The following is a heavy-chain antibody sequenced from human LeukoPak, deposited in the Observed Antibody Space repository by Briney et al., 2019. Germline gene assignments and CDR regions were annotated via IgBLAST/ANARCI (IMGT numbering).Heavy chain of an antibody. V-gene: IGHV3-15*01. Sequence: GGSLRLSCAVSGFSFIDAWMTWVRQAPGKRPEWIGRIKSEADGATADYAAPVKGRFTISRDDSKNTLFLQMNSLKTEDTAIYYCSTRYYSDSSRSHFFDHWGPGTLVTVSS. CDR2: IKSEADGATA. J-gene: IGHJ4*02. CDR1: GFSFIDAW. CDR3: STRYYSDSSRSHFFDH. D-gene: IGHD3-22*01.